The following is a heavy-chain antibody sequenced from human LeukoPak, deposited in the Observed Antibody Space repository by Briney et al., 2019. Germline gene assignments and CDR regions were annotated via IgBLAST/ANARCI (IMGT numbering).Heavy chain of an antibody. CDR3: ARRYQRAFDI. CDR2: IYYSGST. J-gene: IGHJ3*02. Sequence: SETLSLTCTVSGGSISTSDNYWGWIRQPPGTGLGWIGHIYYSGSTYYNPSLKSRLTISMDTSKNQFSLKLTSVTAADTAVYYCARRYQRAFDIWGQGTMVTVSS. CDR1: GGSISTSDNY. D-gene: IGHD2-15*01. V-gene: IGHV4-39*01.